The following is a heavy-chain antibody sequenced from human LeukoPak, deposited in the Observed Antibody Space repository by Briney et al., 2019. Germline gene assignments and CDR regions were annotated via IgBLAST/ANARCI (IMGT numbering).Heavy chain of an antibody. J-gene: IGHJ4*02. CDR1: GFTVSSNY. V-gene: IGHV3-53*01. CDR2: IYSGGST. D-gene: IGHD4-17*01. Sequence: RGSLRLSCAASGFTVSSNYMSWVRQAPGKGLEWVSVIYSGGSTYYADSVKGRFTISRDNSKNTLYLQVNSLRAEDTAVYYCASQTTVKYYFDYWGQGTLVTVSS. CDR3: ASQTTVKYYFDY.